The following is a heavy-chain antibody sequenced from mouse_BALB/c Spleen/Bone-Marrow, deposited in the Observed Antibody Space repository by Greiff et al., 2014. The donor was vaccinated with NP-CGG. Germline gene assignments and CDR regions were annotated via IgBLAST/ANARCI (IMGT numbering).Heavy chain of an antibody. V-gene: IGHV1-80*01. CDR2: IYPGDGDT. J-gene: IGHJ4*01. Sequence: QVHVKQSGAELVRPGSSVKISCKASGNAFSSYWMNWVKQRPGQGLEWIGQIYPGDGDTNYNGKFKGKATLTADKSSSTAYMQLSSLTSEDSAVYFCARGVPMDYWGQGTSVTVSS. CDR1: GNAFSSYW. CDR3: ARGVPMDY.